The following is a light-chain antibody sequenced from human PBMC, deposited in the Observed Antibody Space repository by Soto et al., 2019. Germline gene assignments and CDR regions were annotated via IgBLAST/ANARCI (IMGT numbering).Light chain of an antibody. CDR1: QSVSSSY. J-gene: IGKJ1*01. CDR2: GAS. V-gene: IGKV3-20*01. Sequence: EIVFTQSPGTLSLSPGERATLACRASQSVSSSYLAWYQQKPGQAPRLLIYGASSRDTGIPDRFRGSGAEPACTLTISRLEPEDVEVDACQQYGSSTWTFGQGTKVDNK. CDR3: QQYGSSTWT.